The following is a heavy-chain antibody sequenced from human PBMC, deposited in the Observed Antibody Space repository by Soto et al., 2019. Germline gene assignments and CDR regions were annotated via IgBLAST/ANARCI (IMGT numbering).Heavy chain of an antibody. Sequence: ASVKVSCKASGYTFTGYYMHWVRQAPGQGLGWMGWINPNSGGTNYAQKFQGWVTMTRDTSISTAYMELSRLRSDDTAVYYCARGSVPYYYDSSDGMDVWGQGTTVTVSS. V-gene: IGHV1-2*04. CDR3: ARGSVPYYYDSSDGMDV. J-gene: IGHJ6*02. CDR1: GYTFTGYY. CDR2: INPNSGGT. D-gene: IGHD3-22*01.